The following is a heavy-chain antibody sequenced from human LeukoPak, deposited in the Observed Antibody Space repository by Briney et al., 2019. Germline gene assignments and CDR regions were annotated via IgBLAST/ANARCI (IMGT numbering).Heavy chain of an antibody. CDR2: IYYSGST. J-gene: IGHJ4*02. Sequence: SSETLSLTCAVYGGSFSGYYWSWIRQPPGKGLEWIGYIYYSGSTNYNPSLKSRVTISVDTSKNQFSLKLSSVTAADTAVYYCARYYDSSGYYLDYWGQGTLVTVSS. CDR3: ARYYDSSGYYLDY. V-gene: IGHV4-59*01. D-gene: IGHD3-22*01. CDR1: GGSFSGYY.